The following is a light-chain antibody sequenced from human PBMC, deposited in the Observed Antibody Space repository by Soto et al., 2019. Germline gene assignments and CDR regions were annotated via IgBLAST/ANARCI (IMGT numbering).Light chain of an antibody. CDR2: DSS. CDR1: QRVSSS. J-gene: IGKJ1*01. Sequence: ELVLTQSPATLSLSPGESATLSCRASQRVSSSLAWYQHKPGQAPRLLIYDSSNWPTGIPARFSGSGSGTDFTLTISSLEPEDFAVYYCQQRSNWPWTFGQGTKV. V-gene: IGKV3-11*01. CDR3: QQRSNWPWT.